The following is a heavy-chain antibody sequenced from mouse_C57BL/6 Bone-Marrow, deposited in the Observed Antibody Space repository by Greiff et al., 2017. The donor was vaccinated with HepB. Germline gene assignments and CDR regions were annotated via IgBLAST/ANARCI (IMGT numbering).Heavy chain of an antibody. CDR1: GYTFTNYW. CDR2: IYPGGGYT. Sequence: VKLMESGAELVRPGPSVKMSCKASGYTFTNYWIGWAKQRPGHGLEWIGDIYPGGGYTNYNEKFKGKATLTADKSSSTAYMQFSSLTSEDSAIYYCARKGYYSNYVMDYWGQGTSVTVSS. CDR3: ARKGYYSNYVMDY. D-gene: IGHD2-5*01. V-gene: IGHV1-63*01. J-gene: IGHJ4*01.